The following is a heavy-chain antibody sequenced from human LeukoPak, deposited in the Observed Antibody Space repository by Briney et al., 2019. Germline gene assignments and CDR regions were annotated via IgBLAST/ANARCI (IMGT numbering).Heavy chain of an antibody. CDR3: ARDLGTIFGVVIEPHFDY. Sequence: ASVKVSCKASGYTFTSYYMHWVRQAPGQGLEWMGIINPSGGSTSYAQKFQGRVTMTRGTSTSTVYMELSSLRSEDTAMYYCARDLGTIFGVVIEPHFDYWGQGTLVTVSS. D-gene: IGHD3-3*01. V-gene: IGHV1-46*01. CDR1: GYTFTSYY. J-gene: IGHJ4*02. CDR2: INPSGGST.